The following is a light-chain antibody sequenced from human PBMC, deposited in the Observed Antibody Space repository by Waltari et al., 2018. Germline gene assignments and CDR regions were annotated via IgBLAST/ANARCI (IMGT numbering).Light chain of an antibody. Sequence: QSALTQPPSASGSPGQSVTISCTGTSSDVGGYNYVSWYQQHPGKAPKLVIYEVSQRPSGVPDRCSGSKSGDTASLTVAGLQAEDEADYYCSSFAGTNNFVVFGGGTKLTV. J-gene: IGLJ2*01. CDR3: SSFAGTNNFVV. V-gene: IGLV2-8*01. CDR1: SSDVGGYNY. CDR2: EVS.